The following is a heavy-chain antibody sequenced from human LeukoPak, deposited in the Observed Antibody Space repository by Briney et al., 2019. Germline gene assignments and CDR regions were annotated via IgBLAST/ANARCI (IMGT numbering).Heavy chain of an antibody. V-gene: IGHV5-51*01. CDR2: IYPGDSDT. CDR1: GYSFTSYW. Sequence: GESLKISCKGSGYSFTSYWIGWVRQMPGKGLEWMGIIYPGDSDTRYSTSLQGQDTISADNSISTAYLQWSSLKASDTAMYYCARGTQFYYDSNGYRSEYFQHWGQGTLVTVSS. J-gene: IGHJ1*01. CDR3: ARGTQFYYDSNGYRSEYFQH. D-gene: IGHD3-22*01.